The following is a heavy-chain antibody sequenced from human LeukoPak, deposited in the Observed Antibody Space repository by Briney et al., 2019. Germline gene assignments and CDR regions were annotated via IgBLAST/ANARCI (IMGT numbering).Heavy chain of an antibody. D-gene: IGHD3-22*01. CDR1: GFIFSDYY. CDR2: ISSSTRYT. Sequence: GESLRLSCAASGFIFSDYYMSWIRQAPGKGLEWVSYISSSTRYTNYADSVKGRFTISRDNARNSLYLQMNSLRAEDTAVYYCARGGDSSGYSSSLTYWGQGTLVTVPS. CDR3: ARGGDSSGYSSSLTY. V-gene: IGHV3-11*06. J-gene: IGHJ4*02.